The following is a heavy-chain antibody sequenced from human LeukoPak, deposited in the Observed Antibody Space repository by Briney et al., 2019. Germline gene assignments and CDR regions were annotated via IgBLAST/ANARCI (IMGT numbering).Heavy chain of an antibody. V-gene: IGHV1-24*01. Sequence: ASVKVSCKVSGYTLTELSMHWVRQAPGKGLEWMGGFDPEDGETIYAQKFQGRVTMTEDTSTDTAYMELSSLRSEDTAVYYCATRSHTFNYYYYYMDVWGKGTTVTVSS. D-gene: IGHD3-3*02. J-gene: IGHJ6*03. CDR1: GYTLTELS. CDR2: FDPEDGET. CDR3: ATRSHTFNYYYYYMDV.